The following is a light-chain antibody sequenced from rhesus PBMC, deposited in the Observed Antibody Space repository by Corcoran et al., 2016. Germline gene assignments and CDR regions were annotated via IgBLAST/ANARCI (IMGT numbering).Light chain of an antibody. V-gene: IGKV1-66*01. J-gene: IGKJ4*01. Sequence: DIQMTQSPSSLSASVGDRVTITCRASQDINNYLTWYKQKPGEAPKPLIYSASSLETGVPSRFSGSRSGTEYSLHISGLQPEDIATYYCQQYNNSPLTFGGGTKVEIK. CDR3: QQYNNSPLT. CDR1: QDINNY. CDR2: SAS.